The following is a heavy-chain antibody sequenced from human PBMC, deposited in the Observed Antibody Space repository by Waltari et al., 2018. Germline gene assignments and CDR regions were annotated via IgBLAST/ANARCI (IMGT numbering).Heavy chain of an antibody. Sequence: QVLLLQGGARPLKPSETLSLTCALSGGSFINYRWNCIRQSPPKGLEWIGQIGYDGNTVYNPSLRGRVVIWMDTSKNQFSMTLTSVTAADTAVYYCARAPITVVPGTQKGGMDVWGHGTTVSVSS. CDR2: IGYDGNT. V-gene: IGHV4-34*01. J-gene: IGHJ6*02. D-gene: IGHD3-3*01. CDR3: ARAPITVVPGTQKGGMDV. CDR1: GGSFINYR.